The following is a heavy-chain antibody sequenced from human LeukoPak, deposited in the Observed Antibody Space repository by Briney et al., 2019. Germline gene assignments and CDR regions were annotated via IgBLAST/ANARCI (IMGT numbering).Heavy chain of an antibody. CDR2: IRYDGSNK. V-gene: IGHV3-30*02. D-gene: IGHD6-19*01. CDR1: GFTFSSYG. J-gene: IGHJ4*02. Sequence: GGSLRLSCAASGFTFSSYGVHWVRQAPGKGLEWVAFIRYDGSNKYYADSVKGRFTISRDNSKNTLYLQMNSLRAEDTAVYYCANFPVAGTRRDDYWGQGTLVTVSS. CDR3: ANFPVAGTRRDDY.